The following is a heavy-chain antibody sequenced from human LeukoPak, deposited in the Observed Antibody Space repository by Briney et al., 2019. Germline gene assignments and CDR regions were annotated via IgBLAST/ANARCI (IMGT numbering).Heavy chain of an antibody. CDR2: IYHSGST. CDR1: GYSISSGYY. Sequence: PSETLSLTCAVSGYSISSGYYWGWIRQPPGKGLEWIGSIYHSGSTYYNPSLKGRVTISVDTSKNQFSLKLSSVTAADTAVYYCARRTVTTDADAFDIWGQGTMVTVSS. CDR3: ARRTVTTDADAFDI. V-gene: IGHV4-38-2*01. J-gene: IGHJ3*02. D-gene: IGHD4-17*01.